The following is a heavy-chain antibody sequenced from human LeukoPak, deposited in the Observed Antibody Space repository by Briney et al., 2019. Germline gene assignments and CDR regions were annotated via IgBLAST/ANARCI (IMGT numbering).Heavy chain of an antibody. V-gene: IGHV1-2*02. D-gene: IGHD3-9*01. Sequence: GASVKVSCKASGYTFTGYYMHWVRQAPGQGLEWMGWINPNSGGTNYAQKFQGRVTMTRDTSISTAYMGLSRLRSDDTAVYYCARSGRDILTGYYMLDYYYGMDVWGQGTTVTVSS. CDR3: ARSGRDILTGYYMLDYYYGMDV. CDR2: INPNSGGT. J-gene: IGHJ6*02. CDR1: GYTFTGYY.